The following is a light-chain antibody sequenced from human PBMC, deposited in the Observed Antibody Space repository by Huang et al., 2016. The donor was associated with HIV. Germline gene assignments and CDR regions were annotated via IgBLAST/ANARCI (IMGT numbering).Light chain of an antibody. CDR3: QQSFATPYT. V-gene: IGKV1-39*01. J-gene: IGKJ2*01. CDR2: ATS. CDR1: QSIRTY. Sequence: DIQVTQSPSSLSASVGDRVTITCRASQSIRTYLNWYQQRPGAAPNLLIVATSSLQSGAPSRLSGNGSGRDFTLTITNLQPEDFATYYCQQSFATPYTFGQGTTLEIK.